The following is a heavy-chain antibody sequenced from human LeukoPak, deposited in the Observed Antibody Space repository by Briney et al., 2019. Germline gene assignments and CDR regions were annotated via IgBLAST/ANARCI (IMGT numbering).Heavy chain of an antibody. V-gene: IGHV4-59*01. Sequence: PSEALSLTCSVSGGSISTFHWRWIRQPPGKELEWIGYIYHSGRTNYNPSLKSRVTISVDTSKNQFSLKLSSVTAADTAVYYCARNADDSSSYPYFDYWGQGTLVTVSS. D-gene: IGHD3-22*01. CDR2: IYHSGRT. J-gene: IGHJ4*02. CDR3: ARNADDSSSYPYFDY. CDR1: GGSISTFH.